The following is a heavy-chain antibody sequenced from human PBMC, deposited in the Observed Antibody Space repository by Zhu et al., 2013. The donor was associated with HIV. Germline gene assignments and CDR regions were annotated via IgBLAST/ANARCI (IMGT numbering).Heavy chain of an antibody. Sequence: QVQLVQSGAEVKKPGASVKVSCKASGYTFTTYGISWVRQAPGQGLEWMGWIIPILGTPTYAQKFRARLTITADKSTSTAYMQLTRLKSDDTAVYYCARSRGSGYYPDYWGQGTLVTVS. D-gene: IGHD3-3*01. V-gene: IGHV1-69*10. CDR2: IIPILGTP. CDR3: ARSRGSGYYPDY. J-gene: IGHJ4*02. CDR1: GYTFTTYG.